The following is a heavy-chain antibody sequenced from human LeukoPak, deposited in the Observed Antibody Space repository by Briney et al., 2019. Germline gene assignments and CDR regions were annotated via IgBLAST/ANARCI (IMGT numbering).Heavy chain of an antibody. V-gene: IGHV4-59*08. J-gene: IGHJ3*02. D-gene: IGHD4-23*01. CDR3: ARRTTVVTDAFDI. Sequence: SKTLSLTCTVSGGSISSYYWSWIRQPPGKGLEWIWYIYYSGSTNYNPSLKSRVTISVDTSKNQFSLKLSSVTAADTAVYYCARRTTVVTDAFDIWGQGTMVTVSS. CDR1: GGSISSYY. CDR2: IYYSGST.